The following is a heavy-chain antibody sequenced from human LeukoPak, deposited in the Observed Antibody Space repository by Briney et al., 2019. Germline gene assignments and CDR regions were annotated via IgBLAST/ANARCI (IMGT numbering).Heavy chain of an antibody. D-gene: IGHD6-19*01. Sequence: GGSLRLSCAASGFTFRSYAMSWVRQAPGKGLEWVSGTSGSGRSTNYADPVKGRFIISRDNSKNTLYLQMNSLRAEDTAVYYCAKLYSSGWSSFDYWGQGTLVTVSS. CDR2: TSGSGRST. CDR3: AKLYSSGWSSFDY. V-gene: IGHV3-23*01. CDR1: GFTFRSYA. J-gene: IGHJ4*02.